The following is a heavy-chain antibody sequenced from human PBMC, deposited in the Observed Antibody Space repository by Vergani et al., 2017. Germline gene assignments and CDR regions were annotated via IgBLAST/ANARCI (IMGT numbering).Heavy chain of an antibody. V-gene: IGHV4-31*03. D-gene: IGHD2-21*02. CDR2: IYYSGST. CDR1: GGSISSGGYY. Sequence: QVQLQESGPGLVKPSQTLSLTCTVSGGSISSGGYYWSWIRQHPGKGLEWIGYIYYSGSTYYNPSLKSRVTISVDTSKNQFSLKLSSVTAADTAVYYCARGRRGVVVTAIVRRTTGPWFDPWGQGTLVTVSS. J-gene: IGHJ5*02. CDR3: ARGRRGVVVTAIVRRTTGPWFDP.